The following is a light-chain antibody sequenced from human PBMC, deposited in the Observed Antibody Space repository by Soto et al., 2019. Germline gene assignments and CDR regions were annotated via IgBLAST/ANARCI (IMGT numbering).Light chain of an antibody. J-gene: IGKJ3*01. Sequence: AIRMTQSPSSLSASTGDRVTITCRASQGISSYLAWYQQKPGKAPKLLIYAASTLQSGVPSRFSGSGSGTDFTLTISCLQSEDFATYSCQQYYSYPRGFTFGPGTKVDIK. CDR1: QGISSY. V-gene: IGKV1-8*01. CDR2: AAS. CDR3: QQYYSYPRGFT.